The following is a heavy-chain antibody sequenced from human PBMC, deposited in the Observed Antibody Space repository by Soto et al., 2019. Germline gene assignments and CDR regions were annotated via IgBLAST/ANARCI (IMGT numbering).Heavy chain of an antibody. V-gene: IGHV1-69*13. Sequence: GXSVKDSFKASVGAFNFTPMSWVRQAPGQGPEWMGGITPIFGSPAYAQKLHGRVTITADESTNTVYMELSSLTSNDTAIYYCARGFDRGGYLWFDHWGQGTLVTVSS. D-gene: IGHD3-22*01. CDR1: VGAFNFTP. CDR3: ARGFDRGGYLWFDH. CDR2: ITPIFGSP. J-gene: IGHJ5*02.